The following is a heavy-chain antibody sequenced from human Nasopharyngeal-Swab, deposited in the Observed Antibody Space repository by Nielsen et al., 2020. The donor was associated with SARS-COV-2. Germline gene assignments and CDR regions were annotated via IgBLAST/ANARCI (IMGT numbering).Heavy chain of an antibody. Sequence: WIRQPPGKGLKWVSGISAGGGSSFYADSVKGRFTISRDNSKDTLHLQMSSLRADDTAVYYCAKVERGAYYYMDVWGKGTTVTVSS. V-gene: IGHV3-23*01. CDR2: ISAGGGSS. J-gene: IGHJ6*03. D-gene: IGHD3-3*01. CDR3: AKVERGAYYYMDV.